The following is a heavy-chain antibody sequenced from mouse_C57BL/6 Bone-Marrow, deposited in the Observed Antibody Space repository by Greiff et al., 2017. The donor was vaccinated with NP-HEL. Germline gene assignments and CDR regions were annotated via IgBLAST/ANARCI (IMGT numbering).Heavy chain of an antibody. D-gene: IGHD2-3*01. CDR3: AQIIYDGYYSYYFDY. CDR2: IWWNDDK. V-gene: IGHV8-5*01. J-gene: IGHJ2*01. CDR1: GFSLSTSNMG. Sequence: QVTLKESGPGILQPSQTLSLTCSFSGFSLSTSNMGIGWIRQPSGKGLEWLAHIWWNDDKYYNPSLKSRLTISKDTSNHQVFLKITSVDTADTATYYCAQIIYDGYYSYYFDYWGQGTTRTVSS.